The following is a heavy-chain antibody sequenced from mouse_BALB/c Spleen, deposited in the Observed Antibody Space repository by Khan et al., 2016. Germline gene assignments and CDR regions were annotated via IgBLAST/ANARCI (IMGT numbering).Heavy chain of an antibody. V-gene: IGHV5-6-5*01. CDR2: MSSGGST. CDR3: ARGENAIGY. Sequence: EVELVESGGGLVKPGGSLKLSCAASGYTFSSYAMSWVRQTPEKRLHWVASMSSGGSTYYPDSVTGGFTISRDNAGDSVDLHMSSLRSEDTAMYYCARGENAIGYWAQGTSASVS. CDR1: GYTFSSYA. J-gene: IGHJ4*01.